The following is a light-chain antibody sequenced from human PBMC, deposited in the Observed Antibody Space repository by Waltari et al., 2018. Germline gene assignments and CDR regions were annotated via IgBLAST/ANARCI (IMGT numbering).Light chain of an antibody. Sequence: QSVLTQPPSAPGTPGQRVTNPCSGGISNLGTHYVYWYQHRPGMAPKLLVYRKNQRPSGCPDLFSSSKFGTSAPLAIGGRRSEDDADYYCGAWDDTLRFVFGGGTRLTVL. J-gene: IGLJ2*01. CDR2: RKN. CDR1: ISNLGTHY. CDR3: GAWDDTLRFV. V-gene: IGLV1-47*01.